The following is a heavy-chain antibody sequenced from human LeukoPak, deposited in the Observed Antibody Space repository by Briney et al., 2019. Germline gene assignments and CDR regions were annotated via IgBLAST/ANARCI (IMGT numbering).Heavy chain of an antibody. CDR2: ITGSGDGT. CDR1: GFTFSTYA. D-gene: IGHD3-10*02. J-gene: IGHJ6*04. V-gene: IGHV3-23*01. Sequence: GGSLRLSCAASGFTFSTYAMTWVRQAPGKGLEWVSSITGSGDGTSAADSVTGRFSISRDNSKSTLYLQMNSLRAEDTAVYYCAELGITMIGGVWGKGTTVTISS. CDR3: AELGITMIGGV.